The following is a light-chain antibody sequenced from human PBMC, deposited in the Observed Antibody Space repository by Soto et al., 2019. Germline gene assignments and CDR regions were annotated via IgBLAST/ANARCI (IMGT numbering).Light chain of an antibody. J-gene: IGKJ5*01. Sequence: DIVLTQSPATLSLSPGERATLSCRASQSVSTYLAWFQQQPGQAPRLLIFDASNRANGIPARFSGSGSGTDFTLTITSLEPEDFAVYYCQQRSNMISFGQGTRLEIK. V-gene: IGKV3-11*01. CDR2: DAS. CDR3: QQRSNMIS. CDR1: QSVSTY.